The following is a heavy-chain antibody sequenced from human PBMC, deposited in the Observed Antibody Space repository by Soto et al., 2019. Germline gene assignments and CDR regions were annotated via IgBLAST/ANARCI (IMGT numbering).Heavy chain of an antibody. Sequence: EVQLLESGGGLVQPGGSLRLSCAASGFTFSSYAMSWVRQAPGKGLEWVSAISGSGGSTYYADSVKGRFTISRDNSENTLYLQMNSLRAEDTAVYYCAKVRSYSSSWSNWFDPWGQGTLVTVSS. CDR1: GFTFSSYA. CDR3: AKVRSYSSSWSNWFDP. CDR2: ISGSGGST. J-gene: IGHJ5*02. D-gene: IGHD6-13*01. V-gene: IGHV3-23*01.